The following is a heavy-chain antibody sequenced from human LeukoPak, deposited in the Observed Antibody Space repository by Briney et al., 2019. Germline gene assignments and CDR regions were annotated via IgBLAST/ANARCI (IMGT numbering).Heavy chain of an antibody. J-gene: IGHJ4*02. D-gene: IGHD2-8*01. CDR2: IREDGNEK. Sequence: PGGSLRLSCAASGFNFNTYWMTWVRQAPGKGLEWVANIREDGNEKYYVDSVKGRFTISRDSAKDLLYLQVNSLGVEDTAVYFCARSQWVLDYWGQGTRVTVSS. CDR1: GFNFNTYW. CDR3: ARSQWVLDY. V-gene: IGHV3-7*01.